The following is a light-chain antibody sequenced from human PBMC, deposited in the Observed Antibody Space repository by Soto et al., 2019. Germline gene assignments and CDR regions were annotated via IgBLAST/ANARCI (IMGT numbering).Light chain of an antibody. J-gene: IGKJ1*01. CDR1: QSISSY. V-gene: IGKV1-39*01. Sequence: DIQVTQYPSSLSASVGDRITITWRASQSISSYLNWYQHKPGKAPKLLIYGASTLQSGVPSRFSGSGSGTDFTLTISSLQPEDYATYFCQQKYRVPRTFGQGTKVDIK. CDR2: GAS. CDR3: QQKYRVPRT.